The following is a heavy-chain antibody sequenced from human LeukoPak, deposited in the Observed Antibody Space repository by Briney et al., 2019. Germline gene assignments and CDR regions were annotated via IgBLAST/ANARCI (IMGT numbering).Heavy chain of an antibody. D-gene: IGHD5-24*01. Sequence: KPSETLSLTCTVSGGSISSSSYYWGWIRQPPGKGLEWIGSIYYSGSTYYNPSLKSRVTISVDTSKNQFSLKLSSVTAADTAVYYCARDRPLEGYNDYWYFDLWGRGTLVTVSS. CDR3: ARDRPLEGYNDYWYFDL. CDR1: GGSISSSSYY. J-gene: IGHJ2*01. V-gene: IGHV4-39*07. CDR2: IYYSGST.